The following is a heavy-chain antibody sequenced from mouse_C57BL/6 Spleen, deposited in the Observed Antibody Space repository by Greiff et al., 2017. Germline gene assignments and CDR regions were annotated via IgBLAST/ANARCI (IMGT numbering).Heavy chain of an antibody. CDR2: INPNNGGT. V-gene: IGHV1-26*01. CDR1: GYTFTDYY. J-gene: IGHJ3*01. D-gene: IGHD1-1*01. CDR3: ARGGILTWFAY. Sequence: EVQLQQSGPELVKPGASVKISCKASGYTFTDYYMNWVKQSHGKSLEWIGDINPNNGGTSYNQKFKGKATLTVDKSSSTAYMELRSLTSEDSAVYYCARGGILTWFAYWGQGTLVTVSA.